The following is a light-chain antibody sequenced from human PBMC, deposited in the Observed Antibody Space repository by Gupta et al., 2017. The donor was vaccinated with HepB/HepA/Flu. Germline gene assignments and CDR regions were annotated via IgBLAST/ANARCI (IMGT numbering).Light chain of an antibody. CDR3: YCRANTGDHLCL. CDR2: GYN. CDR1: SLRNCY. J-gene: IGLJ2*01. V-gene: IGLV3-19*01. Sequence: SSELTQDPAVSVALGQTVRITCQGDSLRNCYASWYQQKPGRDHLLVIDGYNKRTSGIPERFAFSNSIDNDSFTLTGAEGKDEADDDCYCRANTGDHLCLFGGGTKVTVL.